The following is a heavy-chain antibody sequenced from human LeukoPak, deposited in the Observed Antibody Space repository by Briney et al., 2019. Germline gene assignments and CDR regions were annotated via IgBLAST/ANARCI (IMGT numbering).Heavy chain of an antibody. J-gene: IGHJ4*02. V-gene: IGHV1-18*01. CDR1: GYTFTSYG. CDR3: ARETGYSYGYGY. D-gene: IGHD5-18*01. CDR2: ISAYNGNT. Sequence: ASVKVSCKASGYTFTSYGISWVRQAPGQGLEWMGWISAYNGNTNYAQKFQGRVTMTRDMSTSTVYMELSSLRSEDTAVYYCARETGYSYGYGYWGQGTLVTVSS.